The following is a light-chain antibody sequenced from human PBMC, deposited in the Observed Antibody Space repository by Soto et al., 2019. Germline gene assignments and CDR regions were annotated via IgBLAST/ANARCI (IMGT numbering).Light chain of an antibody. CDR3: SSYSSSSTPWV. CDR2: EVT. CDR1: SSDVGGYNY. Sequence: QSALTQPASVSGSPGQSITISCTGTSSDVGGYNYVSWYQQHPGKAPKLIIYEVTNRPSGISNRFSGSKSGNTASLIISGLQAEDEADYYCSSYSSSSTPWVFGGGTKLT. J-gene: IGLJ3*02. V-gene: IGLV2-14*01.